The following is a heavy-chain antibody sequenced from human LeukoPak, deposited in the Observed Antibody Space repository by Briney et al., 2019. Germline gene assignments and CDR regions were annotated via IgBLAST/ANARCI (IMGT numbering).Heavy chain of an antibody. D-gene: IGHD6-19*01. V-gene: IGHV3-30*03. CDR1: GFTFSSYG. CDR3: ARVWQQWLEPSGWFDP. Sequence: GRSLRLSCAASGFTFSSYGMHWVRQAPGKGLEWVAVISYDGSNKYYADSVKGRFTISRDNSKNTLYLQMNSLRAEDTAVYYCARVWQQWLEPSGWFDPWGQGTLVTVSS. J-gene: IGHJ5*02. CDR2: ISYDGSNK.